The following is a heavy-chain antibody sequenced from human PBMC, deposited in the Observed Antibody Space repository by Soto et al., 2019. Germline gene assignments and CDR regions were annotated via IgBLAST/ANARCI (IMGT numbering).Heavy chain of an antibody. CDR1: GFTFSNAW. CDR3: TTDLLGYYDFWSGYPPYGMDV. J-gene: IGHJ6*02. V-gene: IGHV3-15*01. D-gene: IGHD3-3*01. Sequence: PGGSLRLSCAASGFTFSNAWMSWVRQAPGKGLEWVGRIKSKTDGGTTDYAAPVKGRFTISRDHSKNTLYLQMNSLKTEDTAVYYCTTDLLGYYDFWSGYPPYGMDVWGQGTTVTVSS. CDR2: IKSKTDGGTT.